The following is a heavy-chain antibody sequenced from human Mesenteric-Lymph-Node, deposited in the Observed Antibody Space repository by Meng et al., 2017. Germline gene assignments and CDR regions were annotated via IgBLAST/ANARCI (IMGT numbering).Heavy chain of an antibody. Sequence: VQLQQWRAGLLKPSETLSLTCAVYGGSFSGYYWSWIRQPQGKGLESIGEINHSGSTNYNPSLKSRVTISVDTSKNQFSLKLSSVTAADTAFYYCARGGYSGYADWGQGTLVTVSS. D-gene: IGHD5-12*01. J-gene: IGHJ4*02. CDR1: GGSFSGYY. CDR3: ARGGYSGYAD. CDR2: INHSGST. V-gene: IGHV4-34*01.